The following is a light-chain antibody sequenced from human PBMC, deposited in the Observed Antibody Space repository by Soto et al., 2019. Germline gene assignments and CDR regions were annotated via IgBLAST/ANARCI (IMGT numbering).Light chain of an antibody. J-gene: IGLJ2*01. CDR3: QSADSSGTYPVI. Sequence: SYELTQPPSVSVSPGQTARITCSGDALPRQYAYWYQQKPGQAPVLVMYEDSERPSGIPERFSGSRSGTTVTLTISGVQAEDEADYYCQSADSSGTYPVIFGGGTKVTVL. CDR1: ALPRQY. CDR2: EDS. V-gene: IGLV3-25*03.